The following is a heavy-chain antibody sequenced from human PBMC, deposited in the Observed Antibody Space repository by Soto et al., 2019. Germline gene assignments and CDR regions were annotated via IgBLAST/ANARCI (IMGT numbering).Heavy chain of an antibody. CDR3: AKALKYAEYYDFWSGYSGWPNTPDY. CDR1: GFTFSSYG. Sequence: GGSLRLSCGASGFTFSSYGMHCVRQAPGKGLEWVAVISYDGSNKYYADSAKGRFTISRDNSKSTLYLQMNSLRAEDTAVHYCAKALKYAEYYDFWSGYSGWPNTPDYWGQGTLVTVSS. D-gene: IGHD3-3*01. J-gene: IGHJ4*02. V-gene: IGHV3-30*18. CDR2: ISYDGSNK.